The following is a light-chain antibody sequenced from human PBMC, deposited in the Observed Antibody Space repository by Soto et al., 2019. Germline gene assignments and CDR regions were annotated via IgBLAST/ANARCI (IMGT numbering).Light chain of an antibody. V-gene: IGLV2-8*01. CDR3: SSYAGSNTRYL. Sequence: QSVLTQPPSASGSPGQSVTISCTGANIDVGSYNFVSWYQQHPGKAPKVLIYEVSKRPAGVPDRFSGSKSGNTASLTVSGLQAEDEADYYCSSYAGSNTRYLFGSGTKVTVL. J-gene: IGLJ1*01. CDR2: EVS. CDR1: NIDVGSYNF.